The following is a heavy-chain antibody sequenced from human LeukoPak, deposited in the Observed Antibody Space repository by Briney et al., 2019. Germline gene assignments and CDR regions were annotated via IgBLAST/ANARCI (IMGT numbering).Heavy chain of an antibody. CDR1: GGTFSSYA. D-gene: IGHD2-21*02. V-gene: IGHV1-69*01. CDR2: IFPIFGTA. J-gene: IGHJ5*02. Sequence: SVKVSCKASGGTFSSYAISWVRQAPGQGLEWMGGIFPIFGTANYAQKFQGRVTITADESTSTAYMELSSLRSEDTAVYYCARDGTYCGGDCYSREVISSWFDPWGQGTLVTVSS. CDR3: ARDGTYCGGDCYSREVISSWFDP.